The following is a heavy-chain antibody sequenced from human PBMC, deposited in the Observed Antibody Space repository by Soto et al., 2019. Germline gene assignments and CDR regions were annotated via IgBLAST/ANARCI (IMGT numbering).Heavy chain of an antibody. CDR3: ARGLGGSYFPFDY. CDR2: IVTMLRTP. J-gene: IGHJ4*02. V-gene: IGHV1-69*11. D-gene: IGHD1-26*01. CDR1: GGSFSDYA. Sequence: QVQLVQSGAEVKKPGSSVKVSCKASGGSFSDYAINWVRQAPGPGLEWMGGIVTMLRTPNYARKFQGRVTITADEATSTGSMELTSLTSDDTAVYYCARGLGGSYFPFDYWGQGTLVTVSS.